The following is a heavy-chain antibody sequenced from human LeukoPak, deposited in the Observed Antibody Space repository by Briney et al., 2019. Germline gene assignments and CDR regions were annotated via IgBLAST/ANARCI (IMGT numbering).Heavy chain of an antibody. CDR3: ARFHGDSRNWFDP. V-gene: IGHV4-61*05. J-gene: IGHJ5*02. D-gene: IGHD4-17*01. CDR1: GGSISSSSYY. CDR2: IYYSGST. Sequence: SETLSLTCTVSGGSISSSSYYWGWIRQPPGKGLEWIGYIYYSGSTNYNPSLKSRVTISVDTSKNQFSLKLSSVTAADTAVYYCARFHGDSRNWFDPWGQGTLVTVSS.